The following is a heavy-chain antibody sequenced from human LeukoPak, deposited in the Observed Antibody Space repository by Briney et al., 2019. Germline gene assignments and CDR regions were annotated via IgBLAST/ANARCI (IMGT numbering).Heavy chain of an antibody. J-gene: IGHJ4*02. V-gene: IGHV3-30*03. CDR2: ISYDGSNK. Sequence: GGPLRLSCAASGFTFSSYGMHWVRQAPGKGLEWVAVISYDGSNKYYADSVKGRFTISRDNSKNTLYLQMNSLRAEDTAVYYCAGGGIAVAANYCGQGTLVTVSS. CDR1: GFTFSSYG. CDR3: AGGGIAVAANY. D-gene: IGHD6-19*01.